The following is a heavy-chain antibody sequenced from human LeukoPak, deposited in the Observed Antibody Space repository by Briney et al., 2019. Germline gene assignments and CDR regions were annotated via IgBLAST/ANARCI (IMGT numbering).Heavy chain of an antibody. CDR3: ARGVRGVNPGEFDY. J-gene: IGHJ4*02. CDR2: IYYSGST. D-gene: IGHD3-10*01. V-gene: IGHV4-59*01. Sequence: SETLSLTCTVSGGSISSYYWSWIRQPPGKGLEWTGYIYYSGSTNYNPSLKSRVTISVDTSKNQFSLKLSSVTAADTAVYYCARGVRGVNPGEFDYWGQGTLVTVSS. CDR1: GGSISSYY.